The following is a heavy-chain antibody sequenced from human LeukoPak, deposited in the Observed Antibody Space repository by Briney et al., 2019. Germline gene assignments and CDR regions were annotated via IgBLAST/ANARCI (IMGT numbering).Heavy chain of an antibody. CDR2: INSSDGDS. Sequence: ASVKVSCKASGYTFTTYKMHWVRQAPGQGLEWVGTINSSDGDSRNAQKFQGRVTMTRDTSTRTVYMELSSLRSEDTAVYYCAKDGGSYSADYWGQGTLVTVSS. CDR3: AKDGGSYSADY. CDR1: GYTFTTYK. V-gene: IGHV1-46*01. D-gene: IGHD3-10*01. J-gene: IGHJ4*02.